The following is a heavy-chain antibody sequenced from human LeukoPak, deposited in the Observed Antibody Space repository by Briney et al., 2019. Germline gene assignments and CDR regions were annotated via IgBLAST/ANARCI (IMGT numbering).Heavy chain of an antibody. CDR2: IQSKTDGGTT. CDR3: ATLTVRGVINI. Sequence: GGSLRLSCAASGFTFSNTWMNWVRQAPGKELEWVGRIQSKTDGGTTEYAAPVKGIFTISRDDSKTTLYLQMNSLKTEDTAVYYCATLTVRGVINIWGQGTLVTVSS. J-gene: IGHJ4*02. D-gene: IGHD3-10*01. V-gene: IGHV3-15*01. CDR1: GFTFSNTW.